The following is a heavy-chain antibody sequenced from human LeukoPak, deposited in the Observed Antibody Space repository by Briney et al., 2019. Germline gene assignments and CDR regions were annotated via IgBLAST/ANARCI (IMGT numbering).Heavy chain of an antibody. CDR2: INPNSGGT. J-gene: IGHJ5*02. CDR3: ARDYPSGSGSYYFDP. CDR1: GYTFTGYY. Sequence: ASVKVSCKASGYTFTGYYMHWVRQAPGQGLEWMGWINPNSGGTNYAQKFQGRVTMTRDTSISTAYMELSRLRSDDTAVYYCARDYPSGSGSYYFDPWGQGTLVTVSS. D-gene: IGHD3-10*01. V-gene: IGHV1-2*02.